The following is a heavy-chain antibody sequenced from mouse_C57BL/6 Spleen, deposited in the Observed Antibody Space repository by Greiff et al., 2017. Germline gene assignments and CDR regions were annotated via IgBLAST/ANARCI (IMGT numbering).Heavy chain of an antibody. CDR2: ISSGSSTI. J-gene: IGHJ2*01. Sequence: EVQVVESGGGLVKPGGSPKLSCAASGFTFSDYGMHWVRQAPEKGLEWVAYISSGSSTIYYADTVKGRFTISRDNAKNTLFLQMTSLRSEDTAMYYCARGELLRPWGQGTTLTVSS. D-gene: IGHD1-2*01. CDR3: ARGELLRP. CDR1: GFTFSDYG. V-gene: IGHV5-17*01.